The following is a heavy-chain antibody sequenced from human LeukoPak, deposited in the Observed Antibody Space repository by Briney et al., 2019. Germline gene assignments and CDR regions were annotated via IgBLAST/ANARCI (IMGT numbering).Heavy chain of an antibody. Sequence: ASVKVSCKASGYTFTSYDINWVRQATGQGLEWMGWMNPNSGNTGYAQKFQGRVTMTRNTSISTAYMELSSLRSEDTAVYYCARVLYRVQDAPWGFVVVAHDAFDIWGQGTMVTVSS. CDR3: ARVLYRVQDAPWGFVVVAHDAFDI. J-gene: IGHJ3*02. D-gene: IGHD2-21*01. V-gene: IGHV1-8*01. CDR1: GYTFTSYD. CDR2: MNPNSGNT.